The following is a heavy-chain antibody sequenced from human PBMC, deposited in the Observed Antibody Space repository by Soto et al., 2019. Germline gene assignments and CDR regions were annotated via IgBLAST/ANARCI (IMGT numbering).Heavy chain of an antibody. J-gene: IGHJ4*02. CDR2: IKSDGSGT. V-gene: IGHV3-74*03. CDR1: GFTFSSYW. Sequence: EVQLVESGGGLVQPGGSLTLSCAASGFTFSSYWMYWVRQAPGKGLVWVSRIKSDGSGTMYADSVKGRFTISRDNVRNTPYLQVDSLRVEDTAVYFWVRGDGAESYGSGYLGRHWGQGTLVTVSS. CDR3: VRGDGAESYGSGYLGRH. D-gene: IGHD3-22*01.